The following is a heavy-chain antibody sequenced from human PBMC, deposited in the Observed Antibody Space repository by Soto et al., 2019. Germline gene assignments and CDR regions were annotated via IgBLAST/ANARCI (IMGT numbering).Heavy chain of an antibody. CDR1: GFTFSSYS. J-gene: IGHJ6*02. D-gene: IGHD4-4*01. Sequence: PGGSLRLSCAASGFTFSSYSMNWVRQAPGKGLEWVSSISSSSSYIYYADSVKGRFTISRDNAKNSLYLQMNSLRAEDTAVYYWASINSNYGYYYGMDVWGQGTTVTV. CDR2: ISSSSSYI. CDR3: ASINSNYGYYYGMDV. V-gene: IGHV3-21*01.